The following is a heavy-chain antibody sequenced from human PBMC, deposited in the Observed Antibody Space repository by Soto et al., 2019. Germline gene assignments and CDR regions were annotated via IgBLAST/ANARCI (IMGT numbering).Heavy chain of an antibody. CDR2: IYYSGST. CDR1: GGSISSGDDY. D-gene: IGHD2-2*02. CDR3: ARDQILLYRWGMDV. J-gene: IGHJ6*02. Sequence: NPSETLSLTCTVSGGSISSGDDYWSWIRQPPGKGLEWIGYIYYSGSTYYNPSLKSRVTISVDTSKNQFSLKLSSVTAADTAVYYCARDQILLYRWGMDVWGQGTTVTVSS. V-gene: IGHV4-30-4*01.